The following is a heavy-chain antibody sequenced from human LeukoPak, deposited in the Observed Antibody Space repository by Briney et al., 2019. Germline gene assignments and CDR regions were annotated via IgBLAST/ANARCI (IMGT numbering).Heavy chain of an antibody. CDR1: GGSISSGSYY. D-gene: IGHD3-10*01. J-gene: IGHJ3*02. CDR2: IYYSGST. CDR3: ARDRGYYGSGSHGALDI. V-gene: IGHV4-61*10. Sequence: SETLSLTCTVSGGSISSGSYYWSWIRQPAGKGLEWIGRIYYSGSTNYNPSLKSRATISVDTSKNQFSLKLSSVTAADTAVYYCARDRGYYGSGSHGALDIWGQGTMVTVSS.